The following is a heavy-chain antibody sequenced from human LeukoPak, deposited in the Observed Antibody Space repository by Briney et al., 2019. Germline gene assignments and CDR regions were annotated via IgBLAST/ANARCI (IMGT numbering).Heavy chain of an antibody. J-gene: IGHJ4*02. V-gene: IGHV3-30*02. CDR2: IRYDGSNK. CDR3: ASHYGSGRNGPDY. CDR1: GFTFSSYG. Sequence: PGGSLRLSCAASGFTFSSYGMHWVRQAPGKGLEWVAFIRYDGSNKYYADSVKGRFTISRDNSKNTLYLQMNSLRAEDTAVYYWASHYGSGRNGPDYWGQGTLVTVSS. D-gene: IGHD3-10*01.